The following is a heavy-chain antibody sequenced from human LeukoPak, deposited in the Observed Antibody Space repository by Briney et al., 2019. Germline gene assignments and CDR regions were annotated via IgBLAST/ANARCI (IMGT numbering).Heavy chain of an antibody. CDR1: GFTFSTYA. J-gene: IGHJ4*02. V-gene: IGHV3-23*01. CDR3: AKDLQQWLFDY. D-gene: IGHD6-19*01. CDR2: ISGSGDNT. Sequence: GGSLRLSCAASGFTFSTYAMSWVRQAPRKGLEWVSGISGSGDNTYYADSVKGRFTISRDNSKNTLYLQMNSLRAEDTAVYYCAKDLQQWLFDYWGQGTLVTVSS.